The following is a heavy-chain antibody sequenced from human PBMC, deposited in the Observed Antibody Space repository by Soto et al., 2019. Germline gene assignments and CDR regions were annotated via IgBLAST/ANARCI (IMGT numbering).Heavy chain of an antibody. D-gene: IGHD2-2*01. CDR2: IYYSGST. Sequence: QLQLQESGPGLVKPSETLSLTCTVSGGSISSSSYYWGWIRQPPGKGLEWVGSIYYSGSTYYNPSLKSRVTQAVDTSKNQFSLRLSSATAADTAVYYCARKGYCSSTSCSGGIWGRGTMVTVSS. V-gene: IGHV4-39*01. CDR1: GGSISSSSYY. CDR3: ARKGYCSSTSCSGGI. J-gene: IGHJ3*02.